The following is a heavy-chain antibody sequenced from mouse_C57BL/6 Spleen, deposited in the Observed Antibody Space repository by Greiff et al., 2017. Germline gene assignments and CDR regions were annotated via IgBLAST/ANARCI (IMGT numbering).Heavy chain of an antibody. Sequence: VQLQQSGAELVRPGASVKLSCTASGFNIKDDYMHWVKQRPEQGLEWIGWIDPENGDTEYASKFQGKATITADTSSNTAYLQLSSLTSEDTAVYYGTTVGSNYLGYAMDYWGQGTSVTVSS. D-gene: IGHD1-1*01. CDR3: TTVGSNYLGYAMDY. V-gene: IGHV14-4*01. CDR2: IDPENGDT. CDR1: GFNIKDDY. J-gene: IGHJ4*01.